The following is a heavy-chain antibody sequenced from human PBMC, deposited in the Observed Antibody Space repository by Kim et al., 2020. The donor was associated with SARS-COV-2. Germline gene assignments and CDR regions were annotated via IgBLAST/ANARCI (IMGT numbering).Heavy chain of an antibody. J-gene: IGHJ4*02. D-gene: IGHD3-22*01. CDR3: ARGARGYTPDFDY. CDR2: ISSSSSYI. V-gene: IGHV3-21*01. CDR1: GFTFSSYS. Sequence: GGSLRLSCAASGFTFSSYSMNWVRQAPGKGLEWVSSISSSSSYIYYADSVKGRFTISRDNAKNSLYLQMNSLRAEDTAVYYCARGARGYTPDFDYWGQGTLVTVSS.